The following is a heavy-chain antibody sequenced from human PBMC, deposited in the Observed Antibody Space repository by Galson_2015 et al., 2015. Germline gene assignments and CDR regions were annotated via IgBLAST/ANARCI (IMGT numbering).Heavy chain of an antibody. V-gene: IGHV4-4*02. CDR1: GGSISSSNW. CDR3: ARDWSCSSTSCYGGGDNWFDP. CDR2: IYHSGST. J-gene: IGHJ5*02. Sequence: SETLSLTCAVSGGSISSSNWWSWVRQPPGKGLEWIGEIYHSGSTNYNPSLKSRVTISVDKSKNQFSLKLSSVTAADTAVYYCARDWSCSSTSCYGGGDNWFDPWGQGTLVTVSS. D-gene: IGHD2-2*01.